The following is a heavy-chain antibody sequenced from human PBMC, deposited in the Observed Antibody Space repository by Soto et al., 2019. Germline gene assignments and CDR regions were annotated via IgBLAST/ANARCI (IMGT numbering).Heavy chain of an antibody. V-gene: IGHV4-39*01. D-gene: IGHD3-3*01. J-gene: IGHJ5*02. CDR3: ARHPAGYYDFWSRFDP. Sequence: SETLSLTCTVSGGSISSSSYYWGWIRQPPGKWLEWIGSIYYSGSTYYNPSLKSRVTISVDTSKNQFSLKLSSVTAADTAVYYCARHPAGYYDFWSRFDPWGQGTLVT. CDR2: IYYSGST. CDR1: GGSISSSSYY.